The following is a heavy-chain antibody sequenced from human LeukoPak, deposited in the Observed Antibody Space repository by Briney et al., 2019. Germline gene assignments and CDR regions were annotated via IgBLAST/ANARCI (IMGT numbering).Heavy chain of an antibody. V-gene: IGHV3-74*01. CDR2: LDPGGSST. Sequence: GGSLRLSCAASGFTFRSHWMHWVRQAPGEGLVWVSRLDPGGSSTTYADSVRGRFTISRDNAKDTLYLQMNSLRAEDTAVYYCASGLLVAGGTVDHWGRGTVVTVSS. CDR3: ASGLLVAGGTVDH. J-gene: IGHJ4*02. CDR1: GFTFRSHW. D-gene: IGHD6-19*01.